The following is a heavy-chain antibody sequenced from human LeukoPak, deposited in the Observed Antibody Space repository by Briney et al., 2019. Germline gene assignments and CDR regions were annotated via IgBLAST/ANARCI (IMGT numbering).Heavy chain of an antibody. CDR2: IYYSGST. CDR3: ARTPSVAATGGFDY. CDR1: GGSISSYY. J-gene: IGHJ4*02. Sequence: SETLSLTCTVSGGSISSYYWSWIRQPPGKGLEWIGYIYYSGSTNYNPSLKSRVTISVDTSKNQFSLKLSSVTAADTAVYYCARTPSVAATGGFDYWGQGILVTVSS. V-gene: IGHV4-59*01. D-gene: IGHD2-15*01.